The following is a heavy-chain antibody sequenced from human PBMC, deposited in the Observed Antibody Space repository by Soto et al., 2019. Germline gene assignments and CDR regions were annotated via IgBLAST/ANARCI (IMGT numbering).Heavy chain of an antibody. CDR3: ARGRQTLRQCNGGSCYSNFDY. V-gene: IGHV1-2*02. CDR2: INPNSGGR. CDR1: GYSFTGYF. J-gene: IGHJ4*02. Sequence: QVQLVQSGAEVKKPGASVKVSCKVSGYSFTGYFMHWVRQAPGQGLEWMGWINPNSGGRNFAQKFQGRVTMTRDKSIRTAYMELSGLTSDDTAFYCCARGRQTLRQCNGGSCYSNFDYWGQGTLVTVSS. D-gene: IGHD2-15*01.